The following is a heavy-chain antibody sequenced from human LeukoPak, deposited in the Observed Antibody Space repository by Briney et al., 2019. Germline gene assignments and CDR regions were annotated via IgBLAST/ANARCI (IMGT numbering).Heavy chain of an antibody. CDR3: ARDGIVGATTGVFDY. J-gene: IGHJ4*02. D-gene: IGHD1-26*01. CDR1: GFTFSSYA. V-gene: IGHV3-7*01. CDR2: IKQDGSEK. Sequence: GGSLRLSCAASGFTFSSYAMSWVRQAPGKGLEWVANIKQDGSEKYYVDSVKGRFTISRDNAKNSLYLQMNSLRAEDTAVYYCARDGIVGATTGVFDYWGQGTLVTVSS.